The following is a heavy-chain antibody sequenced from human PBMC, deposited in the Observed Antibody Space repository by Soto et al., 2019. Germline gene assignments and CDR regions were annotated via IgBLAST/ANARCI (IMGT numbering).Heavy chain of an antibody. J-gene: IGHJ6*03. CDR1: GYTFTSYG. CDR2: ISADNGTT. CDR3: ARAYGSGGGGPYYYYYYMDV. V-gene: IGHV1-18*01. D-gene: IGHD3-10*01. Sequence: QVQLVQSGAEVKKPGASVKVSCKASGYTFTSYGISWVRQAPGQGLEWMGWISADNGTTNYAQKLQGRVTMTTDTSTSTAYVELRSLRSADTAVYYCARAYGSGGGGPYYYYYYMDVWGEGTTVTVSS.